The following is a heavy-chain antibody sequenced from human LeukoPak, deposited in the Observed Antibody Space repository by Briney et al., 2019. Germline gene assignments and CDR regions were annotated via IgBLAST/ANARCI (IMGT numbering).Heavy chain of an antibody. CDR2: IYYSGST. CDR1: GGSVSSGSYY. CDR3: AREAAMVTLLDY. V-gene: IGHV4-30-4*08. D-gene: IGHD5-18*01. Sequence: PSETLSLTCTVSGGSVSSGSYYWSWIRQPPGKGLEWIGYIYYSGSTYYNPSLKSRVTISVDTSKNQFSLKLSSVTAADTAVYYCAREAAMVTLLDYWGQGTLVTVSS. J-gene: IGHJ4*02.